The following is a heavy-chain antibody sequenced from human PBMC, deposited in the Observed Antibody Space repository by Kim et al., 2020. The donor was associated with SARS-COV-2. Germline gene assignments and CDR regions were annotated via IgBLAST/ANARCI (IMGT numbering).Heavy chain of an antibody. J-gene: IGHJ6*01. CDR2: IYDSGRT. D-gene: IGHD6-19*01. CDR3: ARDSDSSDWFKDGGMDV. V-gene: IGHV4-59*01. Sequence: SETLSLTCTVSGASISSYYWSWIRQPPGQGLEWIGYIYDSGRTKYNPSLKSRVTIVEDTSKNQFSLRLRSVTAADTAIYYCARDSDSSDWFKDGGMDV. CDR1: GASISSYY.